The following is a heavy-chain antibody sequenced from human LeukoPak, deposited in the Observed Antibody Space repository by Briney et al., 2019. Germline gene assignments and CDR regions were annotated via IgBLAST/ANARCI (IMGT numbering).Heavy chain of an antibody. J-gene: IGHJ4*02. D-gene: IGHD3-22*01. V-gene: IGHV4-39*07. CDR1: GGSISSSSYY. Sequence: SETLSLTCTVSGGSISSSSYYWGWIRQPPGKGLEWIGSIYYSGSTYYNPSLKSRVTISVDTSKNQFSLKLSSVAAADTAVYYCARGGYYYDSSGYYYGPMALSFDYWGQGTLVTVSS. CDR3: ARGGYYYDSSGYYYGPMALSFDY. CDR2: IYYSGST.